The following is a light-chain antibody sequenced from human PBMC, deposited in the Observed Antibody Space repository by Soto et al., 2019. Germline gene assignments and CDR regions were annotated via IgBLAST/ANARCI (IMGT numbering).Light chain of an antibody. J-gene: IGKJ1*01. Sequence: EIVMTQSPATLSVSPGERATLFCRASQSVSSNLAWYQQKPGQAPRLLIYGASTRATAIPARFSGSGSGTDFTLTITSLQPEDFAVYYCHQYNNSPSTFGQGTKVEIK. CDR3: HQYNNSPST. CDR1: QSVSSN. CDR2: GAS. V-gene: IGKV3-15*01.